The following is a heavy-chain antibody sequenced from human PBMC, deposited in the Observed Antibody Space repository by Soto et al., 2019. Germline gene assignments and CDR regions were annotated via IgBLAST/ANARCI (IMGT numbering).Heavy chain of an antibody. D-gene: IGHD2-2*03. V-gene: IGHV2-70*11. CDR1: GFSLSTSGMC. CDR2: IDWDDDK. CDR3: AGIGYCSSASCGYFDP. J-gene: IGHJ4*02. Sequence: SGPTLVNPTRTLTLTCTFSGFSLSTSGMCLSWIRQPPGKALEWLARIDWDDDKYYSTSLKTRLTISKDTSTNQVVLTMTNMDPVDTATYYCAGIGYCSSASCGYFDPWGQGTLVTSPQ.